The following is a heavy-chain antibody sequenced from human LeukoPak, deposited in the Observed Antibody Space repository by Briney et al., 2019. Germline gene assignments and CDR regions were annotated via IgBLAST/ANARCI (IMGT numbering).Heavy chain of an antibody. J-gene: IGHJ4*02. CDR3: AKGPYYDFWRGYYTDY. CDR1: GFTFSSYA. Sequence: GGSLRLSCAASGFTFSSYAMSWVRQAPGKGLEWVSAISGSGGSTYYADSLKGRFTISRDNSKNTLYLQMNSLRAEDTAVYYCAKGPYYDFWRGYYTDYWGQGTLVTVSS. CDR2: ISGSGGST. D-gene: IGHD3-3*01. V-gene: IGHV3-23*01.